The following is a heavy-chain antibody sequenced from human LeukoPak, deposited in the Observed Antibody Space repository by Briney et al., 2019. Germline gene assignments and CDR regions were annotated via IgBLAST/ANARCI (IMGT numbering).Heavy chain of an antibody. J-gene: IGHJ4*02. CDR1: GFTFSSYA. CDR3: ARAIAAAGIRN. CDR2: ISSSSSYI. Sequence: GGSLRLSCAASGFTFSSYAMSWVRQAPGKGLEWVSSISSSSSYIYYADSVKGRFTISRDNAKNSLYLQMNSLRAEDTAVYYCARAIAAAGIRNWGQGTLVTVSS. D-gene: IGHD6-13*01. V-gene: IGHV3-21*01.